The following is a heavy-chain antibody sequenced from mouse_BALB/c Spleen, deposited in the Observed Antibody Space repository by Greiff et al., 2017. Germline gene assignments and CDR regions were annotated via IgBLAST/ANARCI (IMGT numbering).Heavy chain of an antibody. CDR1: GFTFSDYG. V-gene: IGHV5-15*02. J-gene: IGHJ1*01. Sequence: EVNLVESGGGLVQPGGSRKLSCAASGFTFSDYGMAWVRQAPGKGPEWVAFISNLAYSIYYADTVTGRFTISRENAKNTLYLEMSSLRSEDTAMYYCAKVYYYGSSYWYFDVWGAGTTVTVSS. CDR3: AKVYYYGSSYWYFDV. D-gene: IGHD1-1*01. CDR2: ISNLAYSI.